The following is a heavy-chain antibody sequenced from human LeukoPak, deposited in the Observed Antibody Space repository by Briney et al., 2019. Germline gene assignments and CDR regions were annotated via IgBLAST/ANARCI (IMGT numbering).Heavy chain of an antibody. Sequence: SGPTLVKPQQTLTLTCPFSGLSLSTSAVGVGWIRQPPGKALEWLALIYWDDDKRYSPSLKSTLTITNATSKNQVVLTMTNMDPVDTATYYCAHRPVRGVGELPFDYWGQGTLVTVSS. V-gene: IGHV2-5*02. CDR2: IYWDDDK. J-gene: IGHJ4*02. CDR3: AHRPVRGVGELPFDY. CDR1: GLSLSTSAVG. D-gene: IGHD3-16*01.